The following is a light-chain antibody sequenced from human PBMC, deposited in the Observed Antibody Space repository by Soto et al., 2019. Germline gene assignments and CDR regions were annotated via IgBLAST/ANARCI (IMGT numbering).Light chain of an antibody. V-gene: IGLV1-40*01. CDR2: GNS. J-gene: IGLJ1*01. Sequence: QSVLTQPPSVSGAPGQRVTISCTGSSSNIGAGYDVHWYQQLPGTAPKLLIYGNSNRPSGVPDRFSGSKSGTSASLAITGLQAEDEVDYYCQSYDSRRGVFGTGTKVTVL. CDR3: QSYDSRRGV. CDR1: SSNIGAGYD.